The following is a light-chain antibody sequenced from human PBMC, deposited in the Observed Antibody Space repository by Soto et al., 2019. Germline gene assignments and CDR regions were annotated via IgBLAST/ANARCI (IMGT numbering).Light chain of an antibody. CDR1: QSISDT. Sequence: EIVMTQSPATLSVSPGGRATLSCRASQSISDTLAWYQQKPGQAPRLLIYSASSRATGIPDRISGSGSGTDFTLTISCLQSEDFATYYCQQYYSYPQTFGQGTKVDI. J-gene: IGKJ1*01. V-gene: IGKV3D-15*01. CDR2: SAS. CDR3: QQYYSYPQT.